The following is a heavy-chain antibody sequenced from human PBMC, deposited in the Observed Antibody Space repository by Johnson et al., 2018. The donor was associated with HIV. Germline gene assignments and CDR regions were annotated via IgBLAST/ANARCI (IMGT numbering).Heavy chain of an antibody. J-gene: IGHJ3*02. Sequence: VQLVESGGGVVQPGRSLRLSCAASGFTFSSYWMHWVRQAPGKGLVWVSAIGTAGDTYYPGSVKGRFTISRDNAKNSLYLQMNSLRAEDTALYYCARGVLLWFRELSSLNDAFDIWGQGTMVTVSS. D-gene: IGHD3-10*01. CDR1: GFTFSSYW. CDR2: IGTAGDT. V-gene: IGHV3-13*01. CDR3: ARGVLLWFRELSSLNDAFDI.